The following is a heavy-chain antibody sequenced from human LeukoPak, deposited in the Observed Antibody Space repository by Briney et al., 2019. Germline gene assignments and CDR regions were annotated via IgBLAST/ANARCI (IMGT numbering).Heavy chain of an antibody. CDR1: GYTFTSYG. CDR3: ARAFSCSSTSCYYFDY. J-gene: IGHJ4*02. V-gene: IGHV1-18*01. Sequence: ASVQVSCKASGYTFTSYGISWVRQAPGQGLEGMGWISAYNGNTNYVQKLQGRVTMTTDTSTSTAYMELRSLRSDDTAVYYCARAFSCSSTSCYYFDYWGQGTLVTVSS. D-gene: IGHD2-2*01. CDR2: ISAYNGNT.